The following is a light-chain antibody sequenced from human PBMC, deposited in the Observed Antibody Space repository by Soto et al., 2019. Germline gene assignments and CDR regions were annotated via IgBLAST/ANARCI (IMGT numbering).Light chain of an antibody. CDR2: TNN. J-gene: IGLJ3*02. CDR3: STWDDSLNAWV. CDR1: GSNIGSNT. V-gene: IGLV1-44*01. Sequence: QAVVTQPPSASGTPGQTVTISCSGNGSNIGSNTVNWYRQVPGTAPKLLIHTNNQRPSGVPDRFSGSKSGTSASLAISGLQSEDETDYYCSTWDDSLNAWVFGGGTKLTVL.